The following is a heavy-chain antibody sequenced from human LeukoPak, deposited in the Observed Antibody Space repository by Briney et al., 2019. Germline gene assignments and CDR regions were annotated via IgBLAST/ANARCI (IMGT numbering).Heavy chain of an antibody. CDR1: GGSISSHY. J-gene: IGHJ4*02. D-gene: IGHD5-24*01. CDR3: ARVGGRDGYNFDY. CDR2: IYYSGST. V-gene: IGHV4-59*11. Sequence: SETLSLTCTVPGGSISSHYWSWIRQPPGKGLEWIGYIYYSGSTNYNPSLKSRVTISVDTSKNQFSLKLSSVTAADTAVYYCARVGGRDGYNFDYWGQGTLVTVSS.